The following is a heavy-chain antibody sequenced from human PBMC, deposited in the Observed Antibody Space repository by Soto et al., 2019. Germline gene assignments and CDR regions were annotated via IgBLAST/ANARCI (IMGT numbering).Heavy chain of an antibody. Sequence: ASVKVSCKASGYTFTSYGITWVRQAPGQGLEWMGWISAYSGNTNYAQKVQGRVTMTTDTSTSTAYMELGSLRSDDTAVYYCARVDGGGIVVVVAAPLDYWGQGTLVTVSS. CDR1: GYTFTSYG. D-gene: IGHD2-15*01. CDR2: ISAYSGNT. V-gene: IGHV1-18*01. CDR3: ARVDGGGIVVVVAAPLDY. J-gene: IGHJ4*02.